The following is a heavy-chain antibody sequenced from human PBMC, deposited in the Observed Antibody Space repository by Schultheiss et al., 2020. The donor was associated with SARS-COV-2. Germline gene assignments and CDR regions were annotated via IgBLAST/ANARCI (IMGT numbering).Heavy chain of an antibody. Sequence: SQTLSLTCAVSGGSISSGGYSWSWIRQPPGKGLEWIGYIYYSGSTYYNPSLKSRVTISVDTSKNQFSLKLSSVTAADTAVYYCARGGLGYYDSRFDPWGQGTLVTVSS. CDR3: ARGGLGYYDSRFDP. CDR2: IYYSGST. V-gene: IGHV4-30-4*07. D-gene: IGHD3-22*01. J-gene: IGHJ5*02. CDR1: GGSISSGGYS.